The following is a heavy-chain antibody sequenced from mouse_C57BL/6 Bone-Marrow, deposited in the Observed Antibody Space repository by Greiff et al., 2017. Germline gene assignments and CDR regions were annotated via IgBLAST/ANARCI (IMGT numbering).Heavy chain of an antibody. CDR2: IDPENGDT. J-gene: IGHJ2*01. CDR1: GFNIKDDY. Sequence: VQLKQSGAELVRPGASVKLSCTASGFNIKDDYMHWVKQRPEQGLEWIGWIDPENGDTEYASKFQGKATITADTSSNTAYLQLSSLTSEDTAVYYCTTHYFDYWGQGTTLTVSS. V-gene: IGHV14-4*01. CDR3: TTHYFDY.